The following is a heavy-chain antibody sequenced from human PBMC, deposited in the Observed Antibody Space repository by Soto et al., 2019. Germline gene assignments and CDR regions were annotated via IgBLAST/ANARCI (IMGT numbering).Heavy chain of an antibody. J-gene: IGHJ4*02. CDR3: AKDRSYYGSGSYYSYFDY. CDR1: GFTFSSYG. V-gene: IGHV3-30*18. Sequence: GGSLRLSCAASGFTFSSYGMHWVRQAPGKGLEWVAVISYDGSNKYYADSVKGRFTISRDNSKNTLYLQMNSLRAEDAAVYYCAKDRSYYGSGSYYSYFDYWGQGTLVTVSS. CDR2: ISYDGSNK. D-gene: IGHD3-10*01.